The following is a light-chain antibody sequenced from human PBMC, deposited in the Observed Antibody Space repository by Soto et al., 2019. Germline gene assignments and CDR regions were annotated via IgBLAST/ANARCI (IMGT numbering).Light chain of an antibody. CDR1: HSICSY. J-gene: IGKJ1*01. V-gene: IGKV1-39*01. Sequence: IQMTQPPSSLSAAVGDRVTITCRASHSICSYLNWYQQKPGKAPKLLIYAASSLQSGVPSRFSGSGSGTDFTLTISSLQPEDFATYYCQQSYSTPPWTFGQGTKVDNK. CDR2: AAS. CDR3: QQSYSTPPWT.